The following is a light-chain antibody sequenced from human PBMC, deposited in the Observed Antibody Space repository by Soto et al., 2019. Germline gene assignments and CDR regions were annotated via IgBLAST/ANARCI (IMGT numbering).Light chain of an antibody. CDR1: RSNIGNNY. CDR2: DND. V-gene: IGLV1-51*01. J-gene: IGLJ2*01. CDR3: GTWDSSLTAGV. Sequence: QSVLTQPPSVSAAPGQTVTISCSGSRSNIGNNYISWYQQVPGTAPKLLIYDNDKRPSGIPDRFSGSKSGTSATLGITGLQTGDEADDYCGTWDSSLTAGVFGGGTKLTVL.